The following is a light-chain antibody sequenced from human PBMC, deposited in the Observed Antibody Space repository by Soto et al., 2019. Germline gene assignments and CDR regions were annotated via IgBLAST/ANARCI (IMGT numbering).Light chain of an antibody. CDR1: QSITIW. V-gene: IGKV1-5*01. Sequence: DIQMTQSPSTLSASVGDRVTITCRASQSITIWLAWYQQKPGQAPTLLIFDASSLERGGPSRFSGSGSGTEFTLTISSLHPDDFATYYVQHDNSDSWPFGEGTKVEIK. J-gene: IGKJ1*01. CDR2: DAS. CDR3: QHDNSDSWP.